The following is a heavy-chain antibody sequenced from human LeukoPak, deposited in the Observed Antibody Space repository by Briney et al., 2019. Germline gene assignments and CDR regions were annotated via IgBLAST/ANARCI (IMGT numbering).Heavy chain of an antibody. CDR1: GYTFTSYG. V-gene: IGHV1-18*01. Sequence: GASVKVSCKASGYTFTSYGISWVRQAPGQGLEWMGWISAYNGNTNYAQKLQGRVTMTTDTSTSTAYMELRSLRSDDTAVYYCARDGVLVGIVGGTRWFDPWGQGTLVTVSS. CDR3: ARDGVLVGIVGGTRWFDP. J-gene: IGHJ5*02. CDR2: ISAYNGNT. D-gene: IGHD1-26*01.